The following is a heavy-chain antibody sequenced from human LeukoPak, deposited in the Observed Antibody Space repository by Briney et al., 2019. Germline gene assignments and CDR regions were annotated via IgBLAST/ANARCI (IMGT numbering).Heavy chain of an antibody. CDR1: GGSISSNNYY. J-gene: IGHJ4*02. V-gene: IGHV4-39*01. CDR3: ARQSGPMVRGARTFDC. Sequence: SETLSLTCTVSGGSISSNNYYWGWIRQPPGRGLAWIGGISSSGSTYYNPSLESRVTISVDTSNNQFSLKLISVTAADTAVYYCARQSGPMVRGARTFDCWGQGTLVTVSS. D-gene: IGHD3-10*01. CDR2: ISSSGST.